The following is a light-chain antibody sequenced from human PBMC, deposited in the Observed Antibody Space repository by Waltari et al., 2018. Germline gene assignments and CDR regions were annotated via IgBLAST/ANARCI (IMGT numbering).Light chain of an antibody. J-gene: IGLJ1*01. CDR1: SDDGGAYKY. V-gene: IGLV2-11*01. CDR2: DVD. Sequence: QSALTQPRSVSGSPGQSVTMSCIGASDDGGAYKYVPWYQQHPCRAPKLIIFDVDKRPSGVPDRFSGSKSGNTASLTVSALQVEDEADYYCGSYAGSYGYVFGSGTKVSVL. CDR3: GSYAGSYGYV.